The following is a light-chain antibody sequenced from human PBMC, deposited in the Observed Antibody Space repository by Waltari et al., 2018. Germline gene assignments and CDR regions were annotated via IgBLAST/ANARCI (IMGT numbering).Light chain of an antibody. CDR2: DVS. Sequence: SVSGSPGQSITISCTGTSSDVGGYNYVSWYQQHPGKAPKFMIYDVSKRPSGVSDRFSGSKSGNTASLTISGLQAEDEADYYCCSYATRDSYVFGTGTKVTVL. CDR1: SSDVGGYNY. V-gene: IGLV2-14*03. J-gene: IGLJ1*01. CDR3: CSYATRDSYV.